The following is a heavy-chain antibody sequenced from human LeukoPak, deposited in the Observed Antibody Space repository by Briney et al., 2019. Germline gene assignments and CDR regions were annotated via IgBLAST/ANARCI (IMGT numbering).Heavy chain of an antibody. CDR3: AREGYSSGWYYFDY. Sequence: GRSLRLSCAASGFTFSGYSMHWVRQAPGKGLEWVAFIGYDGSNIYYADSVKGRFTISRDNSKNTMYLQMNSLRAEDTAVYYCAREGYSSGWYYFDYWGQGTLVTVSS. J-gene: IGHJ4*02. D-gene: IGHD6-19*01. CDR1: GFTFSGYS. V-gene: IGHV3-30*04. CDR2: IGYDGSNI.